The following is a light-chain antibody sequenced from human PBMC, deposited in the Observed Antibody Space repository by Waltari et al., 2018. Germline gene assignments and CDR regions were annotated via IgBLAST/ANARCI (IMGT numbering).Light chain of an antibody. J-gene: IGKJ1*01. CDR3: QQYLRTPPT. CDR1: RSIFYSSRYKDY. Sequence: DIVMTQSPGSLAVSLGERATINCRSSRSIFYSSRYKDYLAWYQQRPGQPPRFIISWATTRESGVPDRFIGSGSETDFTLTITSLQAEDVAVYYCQQYLRTPPTFGQGTKVEI. CDR2: WAT. V-gene: IGKV4-1*01.